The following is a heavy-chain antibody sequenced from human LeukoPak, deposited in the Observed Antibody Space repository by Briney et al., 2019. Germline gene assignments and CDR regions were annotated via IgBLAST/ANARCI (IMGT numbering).Heavy chain of an antibody. Sequence: GGSLRLSCVASGFAFSDNNMNWVRQAPGKGLEWVAHIRSRSTATYYADSVEGRFTISRDDASNSVYLQMNSLRDEDTAVYYCAIPVALPPGYWGQGTLVTVSS. J-gene: IGHJ4*02. V-gene: IGHV3-48*02. CDR2: IRSRSTAT. CDR1: GFAFSDNN. CDR3: AIPVALPPGY. D-gene: IGHD6-13*01.